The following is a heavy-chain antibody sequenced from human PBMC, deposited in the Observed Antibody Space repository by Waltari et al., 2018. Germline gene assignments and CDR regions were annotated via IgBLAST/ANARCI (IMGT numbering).Heavy chain of an antibody. Sequence: EVQLVESGGGLVKPGGSLRLSCAASGFTFSSSSMNWVRQAPGKGLEWVSSISSSSSYIYYADSVKGRFTISRDNAKNSLYLQMNSLRAEDTAVYYCARDRDYDFWSGHYYYYGMDVWGQGTTVTVSS. CDR2: ISSSSSYI. J-gene: IGHJ6*02. CDR1: GFTFSSSS. D-gene: IGHD3-3*01. CDR3: ARDRDYDFWSGHYYYYGMDV. V-gene: IGHV3-21*01.